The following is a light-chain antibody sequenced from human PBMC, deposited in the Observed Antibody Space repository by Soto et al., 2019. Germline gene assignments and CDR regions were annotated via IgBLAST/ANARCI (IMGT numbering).Light chain of an antibody. CDR1: QSVSSN. J-gene: IGKJ1*01. CDR2: GAS. V-gene: IGKV3-15*01. CDR3: QQYNNWPRT. Sequence: EIVMTQSPATLSVSPGERATLSCRASQSVSSNLAWYQQKPGQAPRLLIYGASTRATGIPARFSGSGSGTEFTLTISSLQYEDFAVYYCQQYNNWPRTFGQGTKLDIK.